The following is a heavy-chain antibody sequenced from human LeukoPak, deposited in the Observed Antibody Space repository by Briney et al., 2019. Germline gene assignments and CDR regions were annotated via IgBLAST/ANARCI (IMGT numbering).Heavy chain of an antibody. J-gene: IGHJ3*02. CDR1: GFTFSSYW. D-gene: IGHD7-27*01. CDR3: ARAANWDDAFDI. V-gene: IGHV3-74*01. CDR2: INSDGSST. Sequence: GGSLRLSCAASGFTFSSYWMHWVRHAPGKGLVWVSRINSDGSSTSYADSVKGRFTISRDNAKNTLYLQMNSLRAEDTAVYYCARAANWDDAFDIWGQGTMVTVSS.